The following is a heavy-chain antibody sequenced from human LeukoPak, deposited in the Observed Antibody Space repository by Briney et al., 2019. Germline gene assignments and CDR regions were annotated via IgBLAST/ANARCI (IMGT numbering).Heavy chain of an antibody. Sequence: ASVKVSCKASGYTFTSYNINWVRQATGQGLEWMGWISAYNGNTNYAQKLQGRVTMTTDTSTSTAYMELRSLRSDDTAVYYCARVLSGSSLGFFDYWGQGTLVTVSS. J-gene: IGHJ4*02. CDR1: GYTFTSYN. D-gene: IGHD1-26*01. V-gene: IGHV1-18*01. CDR3: ARVLSGSSLGFFDY. CDR2: ISAYNGNT.